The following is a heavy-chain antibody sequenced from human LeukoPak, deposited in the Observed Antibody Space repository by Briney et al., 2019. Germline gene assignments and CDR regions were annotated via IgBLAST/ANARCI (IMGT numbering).Heavy chain of an antibody. V-gene: IGHV4-30-4*08. Sequence: PSETLSLTCTVSGGSISSGDYYWSWIRQPPGKGLEWIGYIYYSGSTYYNPSLKSRVTISVDTSKNQFSLKLSSVTAADTAVYYCAREVSNFTVSIDYWGQGTLVTVSS. J-gene: IGHJ4*02. CDR2: IYYSGST. CDR1: GGSISSGDYY. D-gene: IGHD4-17*01. CDR3: AREVSNFTVSIDY.